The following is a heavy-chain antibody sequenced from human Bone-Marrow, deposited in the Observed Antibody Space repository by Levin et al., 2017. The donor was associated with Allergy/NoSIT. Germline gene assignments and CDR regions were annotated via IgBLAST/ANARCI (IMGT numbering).Heavy chain of an antibody. Sequence: SETLSLTCTVYGGSISVFSSSLYWSWIRQSPGRGLELIGYIYYTGTTHQNPSLKSRVTISVDTSKNQFSLKLSSVTAADTAVYYCARSSKLYDSAGYLGWYSDLWGRGTLVTVSS. CDR2: IYYTGTT. CDR1: GGSISVFSSSLY. V-gene: IGHV4-61*01. J-gene: IGHJ2*01. D-gene: IGHD3-22*01. CDR3: ARSSKLYDSAGYLGWYSDL.